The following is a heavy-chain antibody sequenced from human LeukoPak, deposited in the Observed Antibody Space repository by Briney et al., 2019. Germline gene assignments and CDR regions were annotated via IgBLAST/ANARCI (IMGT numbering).Heavy chain of an antibody. J-gene: IGHJ4*02. V-gene: IGHV4-59*01. CDR3: ARDRESPGV. Sequence: SETLSLTCTVSGGSISSYYWNWIRQPPGKGLEWIGNIYYTGTTNYNPSLKSRVTISADTSKNQFSLKLSSVTAADTAVYYCARDRESPGVWGQGTLVTVSS. CDR2: IYYTGTT. CDR1: GGSISSYY.